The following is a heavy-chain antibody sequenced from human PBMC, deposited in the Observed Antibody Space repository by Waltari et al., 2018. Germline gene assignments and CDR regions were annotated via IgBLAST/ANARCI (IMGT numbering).Heavy chain of an antibody. D-gene: IGHD4-17*01. J-gene: IGHJ4*02. CDR1: GGSVRNHY. Sequence: QVQLKESGPGLVKPSETLSLTCSVSGGSVRNHYWSWIRQHPGKGLEWIGHIDESGTPTYSPSLKSRLTISGDTSNNQISLRLTSLTAADTAVYYCARELAGDYFDYWGQGARITVSS. CDR2: IDESGTP. V-gene: IGHV4-59*02. CDR3: ARELAGDYFDY.